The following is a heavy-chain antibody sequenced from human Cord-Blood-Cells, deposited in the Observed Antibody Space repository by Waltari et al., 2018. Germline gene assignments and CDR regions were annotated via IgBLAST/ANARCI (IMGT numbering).Heavy chain of an antibody. V-gene: IGHV3-23*01. CDR3: AKTYSSSWYMD. J-gene: IGHJ1*01. D-gene: IGHD6-13*01. CDR2: ISGSGGRT. CDR1: GFTFSSYA. Sequence: EVQLLESGGGLVQPGGSLRLSCAASGFTFSSYAMSWVRQAPGKGLEWVSAISGSGGRTYYADSVKGRFTISRDNSKTTLYLQMNSLRAEDTAVYYCAKTYSSSWYMDWGQGTLVTVSS.